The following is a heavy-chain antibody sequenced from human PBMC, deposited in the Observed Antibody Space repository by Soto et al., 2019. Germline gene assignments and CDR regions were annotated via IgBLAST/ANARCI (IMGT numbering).Heavy chain of an antibody. CDR3: ATGASGSCYAGAGS. D-gene: IGHD2-15*01. Sequence: EVQLLESGGGLVQPGGSLRLSCAASGFTFSNYAMTWVRQIPGKGLEWVSCIVGRGVTTYYADSVKGRFTISRDNSKNTLYLQMDRLRAEDTAVYHCATGASGSCYAGAGSWVEGTIVGGSS. V-gene: IGHV3-23*01. CDR1: GFTFSNYA. CDR2: IVGRGVTT. J-gene: IGHJ4*02.